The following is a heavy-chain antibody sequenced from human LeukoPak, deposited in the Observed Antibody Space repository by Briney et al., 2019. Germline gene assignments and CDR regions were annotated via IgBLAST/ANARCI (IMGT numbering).Heavy chain of an antibody. Sequence: SETLSLTCTVSGGSISSYYWSWIRQPAGKGLEWIGRIYTSGSTNYNPSLKSRVTMSVDASKNQFSLKLSSVTAADTAVYYCARGALYGDYEGDKDYWGQGTLVTVSS. J-gene: IGHJ4*02. CDR1: GGSISSYY. D-gene: IGHD4-17*01. V-gene: IGHV4-4*07. CDR2: IYTSGST. CDR3: ARGALYGDYEGDKDY.